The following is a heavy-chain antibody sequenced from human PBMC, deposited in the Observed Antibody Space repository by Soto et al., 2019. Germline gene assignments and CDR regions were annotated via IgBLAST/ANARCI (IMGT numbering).Heavy chain of an antibody. J-gene: IGHJ4*02. CDR3: ARGKLYDYVWGSYRYHFDY. Sequence: DTLSLTCAVYGGSFSGYYWSWIRQPPGKGLEWIGEINHSGSTNYNPSLKSRVTISVDTSKNQFSLKLSSVTAADTAVYYCARGKLYDYVWGSYRYHFDYWGKGTGVTVS. CDR1: GGSFSGYY. V-gene: IGHV4-34*01. D-gene: IGHD3-16*02. CDR2: INHSGST.